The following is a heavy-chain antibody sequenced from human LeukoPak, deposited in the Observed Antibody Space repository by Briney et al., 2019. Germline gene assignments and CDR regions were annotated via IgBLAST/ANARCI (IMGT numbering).Heavy chain of an antibody. D-gene: IGHD6-6*01. CDR2: MYTSGST. J-gene: IGHJ5*02. CDR3: AREVSLISSIGDWFDP. CDR1: GGSISSGSYY. Sequence: PSETLSLTCTVSGGSISSGSYYWSWIRQPAEKGLEWIGRMYTSGSTNYNPSLKGRVTMSVDTSKNQFSLKVNSVTAADTAVYYCAREVSLISSIGDWFDPWGQGILVTVSS. V-gene: IGHV4-61*02.